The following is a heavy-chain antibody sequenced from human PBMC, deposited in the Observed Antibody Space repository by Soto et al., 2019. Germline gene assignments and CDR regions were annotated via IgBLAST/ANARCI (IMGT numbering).Heavy chain of an antibody. D-gene: IGHD3-10*01. J-gene: IGHJ1*01. CDR2: IYWDDVK. CDR1: GFSLSTSGVG. V-gene: IGHV2-5*02. CDR3: ANSDGFGAYFQH. Sequence: QITLKESGPTLVKPTQTLTLTCTFSGFSLSTSGVGVGWIRQPPGKALEWLGIIYWDDVKWCSPSLKTRLTLTKDTSTNQAVLIPTNMDPVDTATYYCANSDGFGAYFQHWGQGTLVTVSS.